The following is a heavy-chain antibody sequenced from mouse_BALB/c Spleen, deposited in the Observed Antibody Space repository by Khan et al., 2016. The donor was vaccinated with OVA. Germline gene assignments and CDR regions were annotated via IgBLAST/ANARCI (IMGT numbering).Heavy chain of an antibody. CDR2: TNTYTGKP. D-gene: IGHD6-2*01. J-gene: IGHJ1*01. CDR1: GYTFTNYG. V-gene: IGHV9-1*02. CDR3: ARISSYWYSDF. Sequence: QIQLVQSGPELKNPGETVKISCKAPGYTFTNYGMNWVKQTPGKGLKWMGWTNTYTGKPTYGDDFKGRFALSLETSASTAYLQINNLINEDMATYFCARISSYWYSDFWGAGTTVTVSS.